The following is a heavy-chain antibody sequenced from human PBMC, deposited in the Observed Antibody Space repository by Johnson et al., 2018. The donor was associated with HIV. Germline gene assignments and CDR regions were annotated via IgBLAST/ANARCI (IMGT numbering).Heavy chain of an antibody. D-gene: IGHD6-6*01. CDR3: ARDAARLESDAFDI. J-gene: IGHJ3*02. V-gene: IGHV3-30*02. CDR2: IRYDGSNK. CDR1: GFTFSSYG. Sequence: QVQLVESGGGVVQPGGSLRLSCAASGFTFSSYGMHWVRQAPGKGLEWVAFIRYDGSNKYYADSVKGRFTISRDNSKNTLYLQMNSLRAEDTAVYYCARDAARLESDAFDIWGQGTKVTVSS.